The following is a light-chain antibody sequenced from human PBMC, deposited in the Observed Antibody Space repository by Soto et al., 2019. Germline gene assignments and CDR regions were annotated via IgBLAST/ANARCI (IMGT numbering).Light chain of an antibody. V-gene: IGKV3-20*01. CDR3: QQHGSSPLT. J-gene: IGKJ4*01. CDR1: QSVSSSY. CDR2: GAS. Sequence: EIVLTQSPGTLSLSPGERATLSCRASQSVSSSYLAWYQQKPGQAPRLLIYGASSRATGIPDRFSGSGSGTNFTLTISTLEPEDHAVYYCQQHGSSPLTVGGGTKVEIK.